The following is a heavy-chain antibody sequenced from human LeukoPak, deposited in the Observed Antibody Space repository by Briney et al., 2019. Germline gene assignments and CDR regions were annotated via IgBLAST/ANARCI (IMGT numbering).Heavy chain of an antibody. D-gene: IGHD3-22*01. CDR3: ARQFYYDSSGYYYAEGDAFDI. CDR1: GYSFTSYW. Sequence: GESLKISCKGSGYSFTSYWIGWGRQMPGKGLEWMGIIYPGDADTRYSPSFQGQVTISADKSISTAYLQWSSLKASDTAMYYCARQFYYDSSGYYYAEGDAFDIWGQGTMVTVSS. J-gene: IGHJ3*02. CDR2: IYPGDADT. V-gene: IGHV5-51*01.